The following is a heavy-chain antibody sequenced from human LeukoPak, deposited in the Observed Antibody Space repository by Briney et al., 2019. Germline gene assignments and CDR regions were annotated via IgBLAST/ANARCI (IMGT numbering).Heavy chain of an antibody. Sequence: SQTLSLTCTVSGGTVSSGLYSWTWTRQRPGKGLECIGFIHFTGSIHYNPSLASRVSISVDPSDVQFSLSLKSVTAADTAIYYCARGSDDIKVGYWGQGKLVTVSS. D-gene: IGHD1-26*01. V-gene: IGHV4-31*03. CDR2: IHFTGSI. CDR3: ARGSDDIKVGY. CDR1: GGTVSSGLYS. J-gene: IGHJ4*02.